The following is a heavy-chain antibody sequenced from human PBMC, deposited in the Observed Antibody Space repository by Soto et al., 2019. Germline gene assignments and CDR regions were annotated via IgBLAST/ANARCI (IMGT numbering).Heavy chain of an antibody. D-gene: IGHD3-3*01. CDR2: IYPGDSDT. CDR3: ARGDDFGVVRVRWFDP. V-gene: IGHV5-51*01. J-gene: IGHJ5*02. CDR1: GYSFTSYW. Sequence: GGSLKISCKGSGYSFTSYWIGWVRQMPGKGLEGMGIIYPGDSDTRYSPSFQGQVTISADKSISTAYLQWSSRKASDTAMYYCARGDDFGVVRVRWFDPWGQGTLVTVSS.